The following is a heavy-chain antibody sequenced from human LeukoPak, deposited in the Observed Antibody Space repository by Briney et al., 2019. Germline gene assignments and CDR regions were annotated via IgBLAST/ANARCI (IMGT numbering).Heavy chain of an antibody. J-gene: IGHJ5*01. V-gene: IGHV1-2*02. CDR3: AGDADIVVVPVALFDS. Sequence: ASVKVSCKASGYTFTGYYLHWVRQAPGQGLEWMGWINPNSGGTNYAQKLQGRVTMTRDTSISTAYMELSRLRSDETALYYGAGDADIVVVPVALFDSSGPGTLVTVSS. CDR2: INPNSGGT. D-gene: IGHD2-2*01. CDR1: GYTFTGYY.